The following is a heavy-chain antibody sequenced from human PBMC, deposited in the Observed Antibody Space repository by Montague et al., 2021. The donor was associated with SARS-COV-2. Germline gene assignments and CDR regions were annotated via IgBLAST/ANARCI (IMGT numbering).Heavy chain of an antibody. D-gene: IGHD7-27*01. J-gene: IGHJ4*02. CDR1: GGSISSFY. V-gene: IGHV4-59*01. CDR2: IYYSGST. CDR3: ARTQSTCSIANWVNYFDF. Sequence: SETLSLTCTVSGGSISSFYWNWIRQPPGKGLEWIGNIYYSGSTKYSPSLRSRVTISVDTSKNHFSLKLRSVTAADTAVYYCARTQSTCSIANWVNYFDFWGLGALVTVSS.